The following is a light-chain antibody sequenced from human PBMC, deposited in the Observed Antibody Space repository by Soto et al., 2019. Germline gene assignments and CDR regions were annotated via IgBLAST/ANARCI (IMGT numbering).Light chain of an antibody. CDR2: DAS. J-gene: IGKJ1*01. CDR3: QQYGSSPWK. CDR1: QSVSSH. V-gene: IGKV3-20*01. Sequence: EIFLTQSPATLSFSPVAIATPSCRASQSVSSHLAWYQQKPGQAPRLLIYDASNRASGIPARFSGSGSGTDFTLTISRLEPEDFAVYYCQQYGSSPWKFGQGTKVDIK.